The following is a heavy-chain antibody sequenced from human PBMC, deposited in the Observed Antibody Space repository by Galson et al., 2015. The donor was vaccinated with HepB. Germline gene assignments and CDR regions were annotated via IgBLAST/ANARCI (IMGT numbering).Heavy chain of an antibody. CDR2: IWAAGTVQ. Sequence: SLRLSCAASGFTFSSYGMHWVRQAPGKGLEWVPLIWAAGTVQHYGGSVKGRFIISRDNSKSMVYLQMNNLRADDTAMYYCVREMAIAAPAAFDYWGRGTLVTVSS. CDR1: GFTFSSYG. V-gene: IGHV3-33*01. J-gene: IGHJ4*02. CDR3: VREMAIAAPAAFDY. D-gene: IGHD6-25*01.